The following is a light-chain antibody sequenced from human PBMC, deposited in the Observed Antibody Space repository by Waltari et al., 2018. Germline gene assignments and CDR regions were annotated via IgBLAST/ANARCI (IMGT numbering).Light chain of an antibody. CDR1: QNVSTY. J-gene: IGKJ4*01. Sequence: EIVLTQSPATLSLSPGERATLSCRATQNVSTYLAGYQQKPGKAPRLLMFGASKRATGTPSRFSGRGSVTDFTLTISSLEPEDFAVYYCQQRASWLTVGGGTRVEIK. V-gene: IGKV3-11*01. CDR2: GAS. CDR3: QQRASWLT.